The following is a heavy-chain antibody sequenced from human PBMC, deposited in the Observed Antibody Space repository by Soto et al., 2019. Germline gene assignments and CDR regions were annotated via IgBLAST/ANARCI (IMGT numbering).Heavy chain of an antibody. CDR1: GYTFTSYD. CDR3: ARERTAASTGWFDP. J-gene: IGHJ5*02. CDR2: MNPNSGNT. D-gene: IGHD6-13*01. V-gene: IGHV1-8*01. Sequence: QVQLVQSGAEVKKSGASVKVSCKASGYTFTSYDINWVRQATGQGLEWMGWMNPNSGNTGYAQMFQGRVTMTRNTSTSTAYMVRSSLRYEDTAVYFCARERTAASTGWFDPWGQGTLVTVSS.